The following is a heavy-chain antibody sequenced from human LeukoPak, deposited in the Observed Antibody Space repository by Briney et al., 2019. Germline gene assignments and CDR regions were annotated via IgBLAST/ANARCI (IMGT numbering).Heavy chain of an antibody. CDR2: IYSGGST. V-gene: IGHV3-53*01. D-gene: IGHD3-10*01. Sequence: PGGSLRPSCAASGFTVSSNYTSWVRQAPGKGLEWVSVIYSGGSTYYADSVKGRFTISRDNSKNTLYLQMNSLRAEDTAVYYCASGSGSYRTPYYYMKVSVTGTTVTVSS. CDR3: ASGSGSYRTPYYYMKV. J-gene: IGHJ6*03. CDR1: GFTVSSNY.